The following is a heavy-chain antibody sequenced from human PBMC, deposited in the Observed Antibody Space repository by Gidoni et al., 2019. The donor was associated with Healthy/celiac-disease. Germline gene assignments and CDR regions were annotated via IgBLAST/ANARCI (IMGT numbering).Heavy chain of an antibody. Sequence: QVQLLESGGGVVQPGRSLILSCAASGFTFSSYAMHWVRQAPGKGLEWVAVISYDGSNKYYADSVKGRFTISRDNSKNTLYLQMNSLRAEDTAVYYCARERVGGIVVVPAAPYYYYGMDVWGQGTTVTVSS. D-gene: IGHD2-2*01. CDR1: GFTFSSYA. V-gene: IGHV3-30*04. CDR3: ARERVGGIVVVPAAPYYYYGMDV. CDR2: ISYDGSNK. J-gene: IGHJ6*02.